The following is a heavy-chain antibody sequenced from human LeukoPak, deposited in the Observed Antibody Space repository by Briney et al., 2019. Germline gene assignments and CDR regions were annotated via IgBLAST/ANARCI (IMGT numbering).Heavy chain of an antibody. V-gene: IGHV4-39*07. CDR1: GGSISSSYSY. CDR3: ARENKGGATYY. CDR2: IYYSGST. Sequence: SETLSLTCTVSGGSISSSYSYWGWIRQPPGKGLEWIGNIYYSGSTYYNPSLKSRVTISVDTSKNHFSLELNSVTAADTAVYYCARENKGGATYYWGQGTLVTVSS. J-gene: IGHJ4*02. D-gene: IGHD1-26*01.